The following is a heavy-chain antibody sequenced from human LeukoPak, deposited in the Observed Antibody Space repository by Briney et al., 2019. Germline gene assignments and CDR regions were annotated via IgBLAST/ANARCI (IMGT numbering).Heavy chain of an antibody. Sequence: APVKVSCKTSGYTFSNFGINWVRQAPGQGLEWMAWISGNNDNPNYGQKFQGRFTVTTDSSTSTAYMELRNLRSDDTAVYYCARDGTSTDDYWGQGTLVTVSS. D-gene: IGHD2-2*01. J-gene: IGHJ4*02. CDR3: ARDGTSTDDY. CDR2: ISGNNDNP. V-gene: IGHV1-18*01. CDR1: GYTFSNFG.